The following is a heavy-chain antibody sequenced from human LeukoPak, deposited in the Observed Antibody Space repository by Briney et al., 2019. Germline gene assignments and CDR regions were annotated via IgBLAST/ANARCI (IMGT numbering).Heavy chain of an antibody. CDR3: ARQYISGQWYFDY. Sequence: PGGSLRLSCAASGFTFDDYAMHWVRQAPGKGLEWVSLISWDGGSTYYADSVKGRFTISRDNSKNSLYLQMNSLIPEDTAVYYCARQYISGQWYFDYWGQGTLVTVSS. D-gene: IGHD5-18*01. V-gene: IGHV3-43D*03. CDR1: GFTFDDYA. J-gene: IGHJ4*02. CDR2: ISWDGGST.